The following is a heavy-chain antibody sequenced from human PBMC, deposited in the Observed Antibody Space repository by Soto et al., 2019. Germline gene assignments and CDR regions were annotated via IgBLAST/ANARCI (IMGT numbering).Heavy chain of an antibody. V-gene: IGHV3-33*01. D-gene: IGHD3-16*01. CDR1: GFTFSVNG. Sequence: QVQLVESGGGVVQPGGSLRVSCAASGFTFSVNGMHWVRQAPGKGLEWVADIWHDGSKAYYADSVKGRFTISKDNSKNPLYLQMNSLGVEDTAVYYCARDVWAGLHKYLDSWRQGTPVTVSS. CDR3: ARDVWAGLHKYLDS. J-gene: IGHJ5*01. CDR2: IWHDGSKA.